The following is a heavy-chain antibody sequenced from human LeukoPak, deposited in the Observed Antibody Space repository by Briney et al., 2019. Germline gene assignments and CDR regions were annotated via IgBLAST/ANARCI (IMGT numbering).Heavy chain of an antibody. V-gene: IGHV5-51*01. Sequence: GESLKISCKGSGYSFTSYWIGWVRQMPGKGLEWMGIIYPGDSDTRYSPSFQGQVTISADKSISTAYLQWSSLKASDTAMYYCARREGARGPAAILFQQPHYWYFDLWGRGTLVTVSS. J-gene: IGHJ2*01. D-gene: IGHD2-2*02. CDR1: GYSFTSYW. CDR3: ARREGARGPAAILFQQPHYWYFDL. CDR2: IYPGDSDT.